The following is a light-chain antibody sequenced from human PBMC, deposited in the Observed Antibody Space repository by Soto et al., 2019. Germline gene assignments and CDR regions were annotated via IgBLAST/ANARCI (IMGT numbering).Light chain of an antibody. V-gene: IGKV3-20*01. CDR2: GAS. J-gene: IGKJ1*01. CDR1: QSVSSTY. Sequence: EIVLTQSPVTLSLSPGERATLSCRASQSVSSTYLAWYQQKPGQAHRLLIYGASSRATGIPDRFSGSGSGTDFTLTISRLEPEDFAVYYCQQYGSSPRTFGQGTKVEIK. CDR3: QQYGSSPRT.